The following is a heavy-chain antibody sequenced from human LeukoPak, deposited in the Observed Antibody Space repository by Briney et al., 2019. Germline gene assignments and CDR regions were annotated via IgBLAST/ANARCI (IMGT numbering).Heavy chain of an antibody. CDR3: ARGTVTTNFDY. V-gene: IGHV4-39*01. CDR1: GDSISSSSYY. CDR2: ISYSGST. J-gene: IGHJ4*02. D-gene: IGHD4-11*01. Sequence: SETLSLTCTVSGDSISSSSYYWGWIRQPPGKGLEWVASISYSGSTYYNPSLKSRVTISVDTSKNQFSLKVSFVTAADTAVYYCARGTVTTNFDYWGQGTLVTVSS.